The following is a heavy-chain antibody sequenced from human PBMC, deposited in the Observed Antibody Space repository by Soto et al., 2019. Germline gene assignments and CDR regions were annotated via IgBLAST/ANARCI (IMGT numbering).Heavy chain of an antibody. Sequence: PGGSLRLSCAASGFTFSSYGMHWVRQAPGKGLEWVAVIWYDGSNKYYADSVKGRFTISRDNSKNTLYLQMNSLRAEDTAVYYCAKDKGGVLWFGEVYYGMDVWGQGTTVTVSS. V-gene: IGHV3-33*06. D-gene: IGHD3-10*01. J-gene: IGHJ6*02. CDR1: GFTFSSYG. CDR2: IWYDGSNK. CDR3: AKDKGGVLWFGEVYYGMDV.